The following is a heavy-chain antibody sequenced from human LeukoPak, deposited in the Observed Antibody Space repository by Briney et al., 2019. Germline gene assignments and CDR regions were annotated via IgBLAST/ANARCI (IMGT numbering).Heavy chain of an antibody. J-gene: IGHJ4*02. V-gene: IGHV4-39*07. CDR2: IYYSGST. CDR1: GGSISSSSYY. CDR3: AGLLPTISSGYYDIDY. Sequence: SETLSLTCTVSGGSISSSSYYWGWIRQPPGKGLEWIGSIYYSGSTYYNPSLKSRVTISVDTSKNQFSLKLSSVTAADTAVYYCAGLLPTISSGYYDIDYWGQGTLVTVSS. D-gene: IGHD3-22*01.